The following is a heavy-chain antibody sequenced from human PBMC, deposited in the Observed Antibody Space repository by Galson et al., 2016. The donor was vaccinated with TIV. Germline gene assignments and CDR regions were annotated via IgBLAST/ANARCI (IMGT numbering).Heavy chain of an antibody. V-gene: IGHV1-69*13. CDR1: GATSISYA. D-gene: IGHD1-26*01. CDR2: IIPILRIT. Sequence: QSGAEVKQPGSSVKVSCKAPGATSISYAISWVRQAPGQGLEWMGGIIPILRITHSAQKFQGRVTITADESTRIVYMELSSLKSEDTAVYYCARAQEPWRVGTADYYYAMDVWGQGTTVTVSS. CDR3: ARAQEPWRVGTADYYYAMDV. J-gene: IGHJ6*02.